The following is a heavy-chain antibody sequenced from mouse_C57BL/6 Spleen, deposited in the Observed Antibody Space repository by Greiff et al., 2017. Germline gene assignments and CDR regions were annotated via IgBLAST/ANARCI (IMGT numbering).Heavy chain of an antibody. CDR3: ARDGLYGSSYDYAMDY. V-gene: IGHV5-16*01. CDR2: INYDGSST. Sequence: EVQLVESEGGLVQPGSSMKLSCTASGFTFSDYYMAWVRQVPEKGLEWVANINYDGSSTYYLDSLKSRFIISRDNAKNILYLQMSSLKSEDTATYYCARDGLYGSSYDYAMDYWGQGTSVTVSS. CDR1: GFTFSDYY. J-gene: IGHJ4*01. D-gene: IGHD1-1*01.